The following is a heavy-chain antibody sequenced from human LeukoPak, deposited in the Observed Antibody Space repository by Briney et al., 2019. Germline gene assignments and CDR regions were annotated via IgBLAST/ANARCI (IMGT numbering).Heavy chain of an antibody. CDR1: GFTFSSYW. V-gene: IGHV3-7*01. Sequence: PGGSLRLSCAASGFTFSSYWMSWVRQAPGKGLEWVANIKQDGSEKYYVDSVKGRFTISRDNAKNSLYLQMNSLRVEDTAVYYCARRRVGVVIKGFDYWGQGTLVTVSS. CDR2: IKQDGSEK. CDR3: ARRRVGVVIKGFDY. J-gene: IGHJ4*02. D-gene: IGHD3-3*01.